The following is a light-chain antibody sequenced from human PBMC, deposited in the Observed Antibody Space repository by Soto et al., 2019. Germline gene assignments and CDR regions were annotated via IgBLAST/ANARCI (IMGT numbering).Light chain of an antibody. V-gene: IGKV2-28*01. J-gene: IGKJ1*01. CDR2: FGS. Sequence: DIVMTQSPLSLPVTPGEPASISCSSSQSLLQSNGYNYLDWYLQNPGQSPQLLIYFGSYRASAVPDRFSGRGSGTDFTLKIRRVEAEEVGVYYCMHSQQSPPTFGHGTKVEI. CDR3: MHSQQSPPT. CDR1: QSLLQSNGYNY.